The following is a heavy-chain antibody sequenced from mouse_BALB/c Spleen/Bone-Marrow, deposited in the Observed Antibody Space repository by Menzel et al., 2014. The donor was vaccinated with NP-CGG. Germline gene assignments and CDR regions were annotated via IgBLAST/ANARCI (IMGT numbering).Heavy chain of an antibody. D-gene: IGHD4-1*01. CDR1: GFSLTSYG. J-gene: IGHJ1*01. Sequence: VKLVESGPGLVAPLQSPSITCTVSGFSLTSYGVHWVRQPPGKGLEWLGVIWAGGSTNYNSALMSRLSISKDNSKSQVFLKMNSLQTDDTAMYYCARDSWDAWYFDVWGAGTTVTVSS. V-gene: IGHV2-9*02. CDR3: ARDSWDAWYFDV. CDR2: IWAGGST.